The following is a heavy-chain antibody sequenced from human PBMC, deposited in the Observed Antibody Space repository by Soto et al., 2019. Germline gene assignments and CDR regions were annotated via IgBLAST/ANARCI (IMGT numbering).Heavy chain of an antibody. J-gene: IGHJ4*02. CDR1: GYTFTGYF. Sequence: GASVKVSCKASGYTFTGYFVHWVRQAPGQGLEWMGWINPNSGDTNYAQNFQGRVTMTRDTSINTAYMELNRLRSDDTALYFCATTSGSFPYWGQGTLVTVSS. D-gene: IGHD1-26*01. CDR3: ATTSGSFPY. CDR2: INPNSGDT. V-gene: IGHV1-2*02.